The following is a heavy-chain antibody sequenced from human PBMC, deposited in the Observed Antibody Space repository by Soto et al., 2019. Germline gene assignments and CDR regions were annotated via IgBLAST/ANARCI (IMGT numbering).Heavy chain of an antibody. CDR3: AIYSRSSGWFDP. D-gene: IGHD6-6*01. CDR2: IYYSGST. CDR1: GGSISSSTYL. V-gene: IGHV4-39*01. Sequence: SETLSLTCTVSGGSISSSTYLWGWLRQPPGKGLEWIGSIYYSGSTYYNPSLKSRLTISVDTSKNQFSLKLTSVTAADTAVYYCAIYSRSSGWFDPWGQGTLVTVSS. J-gene: IGHJ5*02.